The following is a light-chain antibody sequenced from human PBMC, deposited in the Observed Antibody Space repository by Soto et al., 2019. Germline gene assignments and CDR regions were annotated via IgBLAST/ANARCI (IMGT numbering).Light chain of an antibody. CDR3: QQYNSYPWT. V-gene: IGKV1-5*03. Sequence: IQMTQSPSTLSASVGDRVTFTCRASQTISTWLAWYQQKPGEVPKLLIYKASTLEVGVPSRFSASGSGTEFTLTINTLQPADFATYYCQQYNSYPWTFGQGTKV. CDR1: QTISTW. J-gene: IGKJ1*01. CDR2: KAS.